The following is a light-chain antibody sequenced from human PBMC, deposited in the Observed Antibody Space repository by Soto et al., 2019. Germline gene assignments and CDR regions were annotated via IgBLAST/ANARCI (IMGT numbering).Light chain of an antibody. J-gene: IGKJ1*01. CDR1: QSISSY. CDR3: QHYNSYWT. V-gene: IGKV1-39*01. Sequence: DIQMTQSPSSLSASVGDRVTITCRASQSISSYLNWYQQKPGKAPKLLIYAASSLQSGVPSRFSGSGSGTEFTLTISSLQPDDFATYYCQHYNSYWTFGQGTKVDI. CDR2: AAS.